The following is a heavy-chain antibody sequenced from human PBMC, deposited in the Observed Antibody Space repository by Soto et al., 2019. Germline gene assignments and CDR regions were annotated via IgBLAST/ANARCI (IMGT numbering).Heavy chain of an antibody. CDR1: GYIFTNFY. CDR3: TRGLASGDY. V-gene: IGHV1-46*03. Sequence: QVQLVQPGAGVKKPGASVKFSCKASGYIFTNFYIHWVRQAPGQGLEWIGIINPNGGSTNYAQNFQGRVTMTRDTSTSTVYMDLSSLRSEDMAVYYCTRGLASGDYWGQGTLITVSS. J-gene: IGHJ4*02. CDR2: INPNGGST. D-gene: IGHD6-6*01.